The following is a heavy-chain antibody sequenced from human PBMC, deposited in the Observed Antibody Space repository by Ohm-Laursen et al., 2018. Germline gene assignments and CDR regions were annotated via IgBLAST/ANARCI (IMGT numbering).Heavy chain of an antibody. D-gene: IGHD2-8*01. Sequence: SETLSLTCTVSGGSVSSGSYYWSWIRQPPGKGLEWIGYIYYSGSTNYNPSLQSRVTISINTSKNQFSLQLRFVTAADTAVYHCAGAPNLYYFDYWGQGTLVTVSS. CDR2: IYYSGST. CDR1: GGSVSSGSYY. CDR3: AGAPNLYYFDY. V-gene: IGHV4-61*01. J-gene: IGHJ4*02.